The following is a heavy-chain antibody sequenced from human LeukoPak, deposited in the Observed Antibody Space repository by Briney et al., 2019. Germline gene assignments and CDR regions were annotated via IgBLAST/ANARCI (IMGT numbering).Heavy chain of an antibody. J-gene: IGHJ1*01. CDR1: GFTLSSYE. D-gene: IGHD6-19*01. CDR3: TRNSGWYGLS. Sequence: GGSLRLSCTVSGFTLSSYEMSWIRQAPGKGLEWVSSIDYDGGSGHYADSVKGRFTISRDNSNNTLFLHLNSLRGEDTAVFYCTRNSGWYGLSWGQGTLVTVSS. CDR2: IDYDGGSG. V-gene: IGHV3-23*01.